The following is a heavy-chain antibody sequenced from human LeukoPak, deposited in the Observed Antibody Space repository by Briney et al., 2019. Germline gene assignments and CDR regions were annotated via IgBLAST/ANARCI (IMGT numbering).Heavy chain of an antibody. V-gene: IGHV3-33*01. CDR3: ARDDSSGYYDFDY. CDR2: IWYDGSNK. CDR1: GFTFSSYG. Sequence: PGGSLRLSCAASGFTFSSYGMHWVRQAPGKGLEWVAGIWYDGSNKYYADSVKGRFTISRDNSKNTLYLQMNSLRAEDTAVYYCARDDSSGYYDFDYWGQGTLVTVSS. J-gene: IGHJ4*02. D-gene: IGHD3-22*01.